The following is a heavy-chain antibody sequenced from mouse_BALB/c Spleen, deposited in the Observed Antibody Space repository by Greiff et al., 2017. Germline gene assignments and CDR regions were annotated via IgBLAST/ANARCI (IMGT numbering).Heavy chain of an antibody. CDR3: ASGIITHYYFDY. Sequence: VQLQQSGPELVKPGASVTISCKASGYSFTGYFLNWVMQSHGKSLEWIGRINPYNGDTYYNQKFKGKATLTVDKSSSTAYMELRSLASEDSAVYVCASGIITHYYFDYWGQGTTLTVSA. J-gene: IGHJ2*01. CDR2: INPYNGDT. D-gene: IGHD1-2*01. V-gene: IGHV1-20*02. CDR1: GYSFTGYF.